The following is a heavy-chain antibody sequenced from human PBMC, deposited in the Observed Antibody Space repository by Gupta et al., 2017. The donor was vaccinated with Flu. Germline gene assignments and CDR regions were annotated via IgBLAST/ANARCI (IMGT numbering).Heavy chain of an antibody. CDR3: ARQPNMSPHFDV. J-gene: IGHJ3*01. CDR1: GGSFNRNY. V-gene: IGHV4-59*08. CDR2: IHVSGST. D-gene: IGHD3-16*01. Sequence: QVQLQESGPALVKPSETLSLTCAISGGSFNRNYWSWIRKPPGRGLEWVGYIHVSGSTNYDPSLQSRVTISLDTSKKHFSLKLRSVTAADTAMYYCARQPNMSPHFDVWGQGTMVTVSS.